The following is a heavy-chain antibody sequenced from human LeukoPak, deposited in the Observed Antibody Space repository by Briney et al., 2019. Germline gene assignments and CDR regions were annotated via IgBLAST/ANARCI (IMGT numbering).Heavy chain of an antibody. CDR1: GYTFTSYY. CDR3: ARDPATMTPGPDY. Sequence: ASVKVSCKASGYTFTSYYMRWVRQAPGQGLGWMGWINPNSGGTNYAQKFQGRVTMTRDTSISTAYMELSRLRSDDTAVYYCARDPATMTPGPDYWGQGTLVTVSS. D-gene: IGHD3-22*01. J-gene: IGHJ4*02. V-gene: IGHV1-2*02. CDR2: INPNSGGT.